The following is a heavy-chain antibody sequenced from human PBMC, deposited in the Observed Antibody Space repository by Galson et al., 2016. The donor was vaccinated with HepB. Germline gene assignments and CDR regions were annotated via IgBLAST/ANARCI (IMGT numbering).Heavy chain of an antibody. CDR2: IYSTTGT. CDR3: ARVLDYGDYDRYYFDY. V-gene: IGHV4-59*01. J-gene: IGHJ4*02. Sequence: ETLSLTCTVSGDSISIYYWTWIRQPPGKGLEWIAYIYSTTGTNYSPSLKSRVTISVDTSKNQFSLKLSSVTAADTAVYYCARVLDYGDYDRYYFDYWGQGTLVIVSS. CDR1: GDSISIYY. D-gene: IGHD4-17*01.